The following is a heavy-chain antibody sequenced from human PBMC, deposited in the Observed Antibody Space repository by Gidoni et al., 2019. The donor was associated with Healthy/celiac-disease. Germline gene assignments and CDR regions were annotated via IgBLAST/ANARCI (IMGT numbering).Heavy chain of an antibody. J-gene: IGHJ3*02. V-gene: IGHV4-39*01. CDR2: IYYSGST. CDR1: GGSISSSSYY. CDR3: AGNQFSGSYFSAFDI. D-gene: IGHD1-26*01. Sequence: QLQLQESGPGLVKPSETLSLTCTVSGGSISSSSYYWGWIRQPPGKGLEWIGSIYYSGSTYYNPSLKSRVTISVDTSKNQFSLKLSSVTAADTAVYYCAGNQFSGSYFSAFDIWGQGTMVTVSS.